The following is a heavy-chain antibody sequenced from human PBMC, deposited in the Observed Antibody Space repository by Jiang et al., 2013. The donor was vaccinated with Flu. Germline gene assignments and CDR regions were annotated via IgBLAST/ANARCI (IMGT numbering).Heavy chain of an antibody. CDR2: IYFSGRT. D-gene: IGHD1-1*01. J-gene: IGHJ5*02. CDR1: GGSINGYY. CDR3: ARSELARFDP. V-gene: IGHV4-59*01. Sequence: LLKPSETLSLTCTVSGGSINGYYWSWIRQPPGKGLEWIGYIYFSGRTDYNPSLKSRVTISGDTSKNQFSLKLTSVTAADTAVYYCARSELARFDPWGQGTLVTASS.